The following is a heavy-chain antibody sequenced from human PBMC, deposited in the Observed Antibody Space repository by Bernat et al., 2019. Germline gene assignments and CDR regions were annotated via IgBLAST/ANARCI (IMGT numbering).Heavy chain of an antibody. Sequence: QVQLVQPGAEVKKPGSSVKVSCKASGDTFSSYAISWVRQAPGQGLEWMGRIIPILGIANYAQKFQGRVTITADKSTSTAYMKLSSLRSEDTAVYYCARGSRYYDFWSGYPKDYGMDVWGQGTMVTVSS. V-gene: IGHV1-69*04. D-gene: IGHD3-3*01. CDR3: ARGSRYYDFWSGYPKDYGMDV. J-gene: IGHJ6*02. CDR1: GDTFSSYA. CDR2: IIPILGIA.